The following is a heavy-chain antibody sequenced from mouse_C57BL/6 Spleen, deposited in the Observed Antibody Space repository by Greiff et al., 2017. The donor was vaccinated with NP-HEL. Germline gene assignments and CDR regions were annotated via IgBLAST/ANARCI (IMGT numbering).Heavy chain of an antibody. CDR3: ARNYGNYLDY. Sequence: EVKLMESGGGLVQPGGSLKLSCAASGFTFSDYYMYWVRQTPEKRLEWVAYISNGGGSTYYPDTVKGRFTISRDNAKNTLYLQMSRLKSEDTAMYYCARNYGNYLDYWGQGTTLTVSS. CDR2: ISNGGGST. D-gene: IGHD2-1*01. CDR1: GFTFSDYY. J-gene: IGHJ2*01. V-gene: IGHV5-12*01.